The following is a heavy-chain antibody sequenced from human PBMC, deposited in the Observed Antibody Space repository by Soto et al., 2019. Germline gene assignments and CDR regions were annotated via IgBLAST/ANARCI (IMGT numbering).Heavy chain of an antibody. Sequence: QVQLQESGPGLVKPSQTLSLTCTVSGGSISSGAYYWSWIRQHPGKGLEWIGYIFYTGSTYYNPSLKSRVMISVDTSKNQFSLNLSSVTAADTAVYYCARGSVTTVKVWEKWFDPWGQGTLVTVSS. CDR1: GGSISSGAYY. CDR3: ARGSVTTVKVWEKWFDP. V-gene: IGHV4-31*03. CDR2: IFYTGST. D-gene: IGHD4-4*01. J-gene: IGHJ5*02.